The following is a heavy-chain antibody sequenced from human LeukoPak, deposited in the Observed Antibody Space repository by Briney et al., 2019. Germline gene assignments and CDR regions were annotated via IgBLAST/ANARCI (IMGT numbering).Heavy chain of an antibody. CDR2: IIPIFGTA. Sequence: GSSVKVSCKASGGTFSSYAISWVRQAPGQGLEWMGGIIPIFGTANYAQEFQGRVTITADESTSTAYMELSSLRSEDTAVYYCATGGDEYSSSSEYFQHWGQGTLVTVSS. CDR1: GGTFSSYA. D-gene: IGHD6-6*01. CDR3: ATGGDEYSSSSEYFQH. V-gene: IGHV1-69*01. J-gene: IGHJ1*01.